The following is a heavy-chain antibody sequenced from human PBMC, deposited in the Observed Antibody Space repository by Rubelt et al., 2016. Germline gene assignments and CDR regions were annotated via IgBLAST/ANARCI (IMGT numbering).Heavy chain of an antibody. CDR2: IKSDGSST. Sequence: EVQLVESGGGLVQPGGSLRLSCAASGLTFSTYWMHWVRQAPGKGLGWVSHIKSDGSSTNYADSVEGRFTISRDRAKNTVYLQMNSLRAEDTAVYYCAKDLSSGWYPGDFDYWGQGTLVTVSS. V-gene: IGHV3-74*01. CDR3: AKDLSSGWYPGDFDY. J-gene: IGHJ4*02. CDR1: GLTFSTYW. D-gene: IGHD6-19*01.